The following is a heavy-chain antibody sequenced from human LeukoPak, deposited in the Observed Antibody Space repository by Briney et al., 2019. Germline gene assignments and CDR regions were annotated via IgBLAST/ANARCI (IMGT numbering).Heavy chain of an antibody. J-gene: IGHJ4*02. D-gene: IGHD5-18*01. CDR1: GGSISSYY. CDR2: VYYSGST. CDR3: ARHAFGYGSPFDF. V-gene: IGHV4-59*08. Sequence: SETLSLTCTVSGGSISSYYWSWIRQPPGKGLEWIGYVYYSGSTNYNPSLKSRVTISVDTSKNQFSLKLSSVTAADTAMYYCARHAFGYGSPFDFWGQGTLVPVSS.